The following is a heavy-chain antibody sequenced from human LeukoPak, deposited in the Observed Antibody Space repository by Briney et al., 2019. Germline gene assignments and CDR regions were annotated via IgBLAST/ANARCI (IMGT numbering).Heavy chain of an antibody. J-gene: IGHJ4*02. CDR3: AGGDYGDYNNLDY. CDR1: GYTFTSYA. Sequence: SVKVSCKASGYTFTSYAMHWVRQAPGQRLEWMGGIIPIFGTANYAQKFQGRVTITADESTSTAYMELSSLRSEDTAVYYCAGGDYGDYNNLDYWGQGTLVTVSS. V-gene: IGHV1-69*13. D-gene: IGHD4-17*01. CDR2: IIPIFGTA.